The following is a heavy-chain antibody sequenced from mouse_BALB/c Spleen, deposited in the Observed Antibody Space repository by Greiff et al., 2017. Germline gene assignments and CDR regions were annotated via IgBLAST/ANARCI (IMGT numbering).Heavy chain of an antibody. D-gene: IGHD1-1*01. CDR2: IDPSDSET. Sequence: QVHVKQSGPQLVRPGASVKISCKASGYSFTSYWMHWVKQRPGQGLEWIGMIDPSDSETRLNQKFKDKATLTVDKSSSTAYMQLSSPTSEDSAVYYCARDYYGSSSYAMDYWGQGTSVTVSS. CDR3: ARDYYGSSSYAMDY. J-gene: IGHJ4*01. V-gene: IGHV1S127*01. CDR1: GYSFTSYW.